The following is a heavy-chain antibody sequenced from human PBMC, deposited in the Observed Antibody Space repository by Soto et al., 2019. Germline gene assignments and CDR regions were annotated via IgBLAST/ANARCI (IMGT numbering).Heavy chain of an antibody. V-gene: IGHV3-23*01. CDR1: GFTFSSHV. Sequence: GGSLRLSCAGSGFTFSSHVMSWVRQAPGKGLEWVSAISGSGASTYYADSVKGRFTISRDNSKDTMFLQMNSLRAEDTAVYYCARVQAPARKNFDYWGQGTLVTVSS. CDR3: ARVQAPARKNFDY. J-gene: IGHJ4*02. CDR2: ISGSGAST.